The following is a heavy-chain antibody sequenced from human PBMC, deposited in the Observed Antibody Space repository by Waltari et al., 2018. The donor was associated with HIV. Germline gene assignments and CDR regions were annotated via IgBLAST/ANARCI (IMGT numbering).Heavy chain of an antibody. J-gene: IGHJ6*02. D-gene: IGHD2-15*01. CDR2: IDTTGTT. Sequence: QVQLQESGPGLVKPSRPLSLPCPVSGGSVRSGPYYWTWIRQPAGKGLEWIGRIDTTGTTNYNPSLKSRVTISVDTSNNQFSLKLTSVTVADTALYYCAREGCSGGSCYRYYYYYYGLDVWGQGTTVTVSS. V-gene: IGHV4-61*02. CDR1: GGSVRSGPYY. CDR3: AREGCSGGSCYRYYYYYYGLDV.